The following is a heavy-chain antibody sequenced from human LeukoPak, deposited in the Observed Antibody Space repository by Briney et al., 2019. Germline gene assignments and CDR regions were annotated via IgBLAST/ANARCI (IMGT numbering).Heavy chain of an antibody. CDR3: ARSGTDSGYDPYYFDY. CDR1: GYSFTSYW. J-gene: IGHJ4*02. Sequence: GASLKISCKGSGYSFTSYWIGWVRPLPGRGLEWMGIIYPGDSDTRYSPSFQGQVTISADKSISTSYLQWSSLKASDTAMYYCARSGTDSGYDPYYFDYWGQGTLVTVSS. D-gene: IGHD5-12*01. V-gene: IGHV5-51*01. CDR2: IYPGDSDT.